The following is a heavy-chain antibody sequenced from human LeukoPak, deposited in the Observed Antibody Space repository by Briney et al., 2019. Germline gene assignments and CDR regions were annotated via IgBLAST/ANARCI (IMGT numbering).Heavy chain of an antibody. CDR1: VYTFTGYY. CDR2: SYPNSGGT. V-gene: IGHV1-2*02. J-gene: IGHJ4*02. D-gene: IGHD3-22*01. CDR3: ARDVYYYDSSGYYQHYFDY. Sequence: GSVKVSCKGSVYTFTGYYMHWVRQAPGQGLEGMGCSYPNSGGTNYVQKFQGRVTMTSDTSISTAYMAPSRLRPDDTAVYSCARDVYYYDSSGYYQHYFDYWGQGTMVTVSS.